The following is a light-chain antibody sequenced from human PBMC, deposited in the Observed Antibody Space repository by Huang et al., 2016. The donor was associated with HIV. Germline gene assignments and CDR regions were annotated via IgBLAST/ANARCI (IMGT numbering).Light chain of an antibody. CDR1: QSVSSNS. Sequence: EIVLTQSPGTLSLSPGERATLFCRASQSVSSNSLAWHQQRPRQAPRLLSYGASSRATGIPDRFSGSGSGTDFTLTISRLEPEDFAVYYCQQYNNLRYTFGQGTKLEIK. CDR2: GAS. CDR3: QQYNNLRYT. J-gene: IGKJ2*01. V-gene: IGKV3-20*01.